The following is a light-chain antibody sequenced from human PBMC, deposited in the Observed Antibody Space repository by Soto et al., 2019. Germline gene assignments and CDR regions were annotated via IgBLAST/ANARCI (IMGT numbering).Light chain of an antibody. CDR3: QQYNNWPYT. V-gene: IGKV3-15*01. Sequence: EIVNTQSPATLSVSPGERATLSSRASHSVSSNLGWYQQKPGQAPRLLIYGASISATGIPARFSGSRSGTEFTLTISSLQTEDFAVYYCQQYNNWPYTFGQGTKLEIK. J-gene: IGKJ2*01. CDR1: HSVSSN. CDR2: GAS.